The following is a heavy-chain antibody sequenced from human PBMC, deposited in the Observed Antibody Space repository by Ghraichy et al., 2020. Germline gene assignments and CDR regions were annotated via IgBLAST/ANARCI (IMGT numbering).Heavy chain of an antibody. CDR1: GGSISSSNW. J-gene: IGHJ6*03. CDR3: ARVGSSRSLGYYMDV. CDR2: IYHSGST. V-gene: IGHV4-4*02. D-gene: IGHD6-13*01. Sequence: SETLSLTCAVSGGSISSSNWWSWVRQPPGKGLEWIGEIYHSGSTNYNPSLKSRVTISVDKSKNQFSLKLSSVTAADTAVYYCARVGSSRSLGYYMDVWGKGTTVTVSS.